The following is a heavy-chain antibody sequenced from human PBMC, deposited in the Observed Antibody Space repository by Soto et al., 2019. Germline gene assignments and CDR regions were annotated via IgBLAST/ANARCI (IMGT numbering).Heavy chain of an antibody. CDR3: ARSSATVTTDY. V-gene: IGHV4-59*08. CDR1: GGSISSYY. CDR2: IYYSGST. D-gene: IGHD4-17*01. Sequence: QVQLQESGPGLVKPSETLSLTCTVSGGSISSYYWSWIRQPPGKGLEWIGYIYYSGSTNYNPSLMSRVTISVDTSKNHFSLKLSSVTAADTAVYYCARSSATVTTDYWGQGTLVTVSS. J-gene: IGHJ4*02.